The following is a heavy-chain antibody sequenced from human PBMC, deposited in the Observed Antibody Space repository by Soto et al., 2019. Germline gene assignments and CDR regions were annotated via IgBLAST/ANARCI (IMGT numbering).Heavy chain of an antibody. CDR2: IYRSGDT. CDR1: GFTVSDNY. Sequence: DVQLVESGGGLVQPGGSLRLSCAASGFTVSDNYMNWVRQAPGKGLEWVSTIYRSGDTIYADSVRGRFTISRDNAKNTLYLQMNSLGAEDTAVYYCARKDNMDVWGQGNTITVSS. J-gene: IGHJ6*02. V-gene: IGHV3-66*01. CDR3: ARKDNMDV.